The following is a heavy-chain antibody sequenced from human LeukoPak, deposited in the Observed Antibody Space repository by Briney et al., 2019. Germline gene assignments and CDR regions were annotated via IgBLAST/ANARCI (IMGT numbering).Heavy chain of an antibody. J-gene: IGHJ5*02. D-gene: IGHD3-9*01. CDR2: IKLDGSEK. V-gene: IGHV3-7*03. CDR1: GFTFGKYW. Sequence: GGSLRLSCVASGFTFGKYWMSWVRQAPGKGLEWVANIKLDGSEKNYVDSVKGRFTISRDNTKNSLYLQMNSLRAEDTAVYYCAKDLSGYYPNWFDPWGQGTLVTVSS. CDR3: AKDLSGYYPNWFDP.